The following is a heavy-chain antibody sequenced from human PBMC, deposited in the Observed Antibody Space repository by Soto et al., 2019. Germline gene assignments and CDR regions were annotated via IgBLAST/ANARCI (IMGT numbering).Heavy chain of an antibody. J-gene: IGHJ6*02. D-gene: IGHD2-21*02. CDR2: MYNTGST. CDR3: ARDLWGYCGTDCYPLDV. Sequence: PSETLSLTCTVSGVSSNNYCLSWVLQSPWKGLEWIGYMYNTGSTVYNPSFKSRVTISVDTSKNQFSLKLNSVTAADTAVYYCARDLWGYCGTDCYPLDVWGQGTTVTFSS. CDR1: GVSSNNYC. V-gene: IGHV4-59*01.